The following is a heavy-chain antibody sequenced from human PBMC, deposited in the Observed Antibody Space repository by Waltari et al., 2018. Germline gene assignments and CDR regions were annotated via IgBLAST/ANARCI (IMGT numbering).Heavy chain of an antibody. CDR2: FDPHAGKT. CDR1: GYTLIDQS. J-gene: IGHJ5*02. D-gene: IGHD2-8*01. CDR3: VRQSSRRGMGWFDT. V-gene: IGHV1-24*01. Sequence: QVQLIQSGAEVKKPGASVKVSCKVSGYTLIDQSIHWVRQAPGRGLEWMGGFDPHAGKTIYAQKFQGRVSMTDDTSTDTAYMELRSLESEDSAIYYCVRQSSRRGMGWFDTWGQGTLVTVSS.